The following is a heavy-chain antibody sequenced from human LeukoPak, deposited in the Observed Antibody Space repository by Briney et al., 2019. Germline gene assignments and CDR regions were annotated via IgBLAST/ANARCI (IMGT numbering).Heavy chain of an antibody. J-gene: IGHJ4*02. D-gene: IGHD1-14*01. Sequence: GGSLRLSCAASGFTFSSYWVSWVRQAPGKGLEWVANIKQDGSEKYYVDSVKGRFTISRDNAKNSLYLQMNSLRAEDTAVYYCARDSEPQDYWGQGTLVTVSS. CDR1: GFTFSSYW. CDR3: ARDSEPQDY. V-gene: IGHV3-7*01. CDR2: IKQDGSEK.